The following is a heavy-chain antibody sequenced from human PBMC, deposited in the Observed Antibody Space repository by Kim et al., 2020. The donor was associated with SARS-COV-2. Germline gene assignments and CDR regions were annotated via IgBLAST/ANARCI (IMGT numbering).Heavy chain of an antibody. Sequence: SETLSLTCTVSGGSISSYYWSWIRQPPGKGLEWIGYIYYSGSTNYNPSLKSRVTISVDTSKNQFSLKLSSVTAADTAVYYCARTPRVYCSSTSCYGVYFDYWGQGTLVTVSS. D-gene: IGHD2-2*01. CDR2: IYYSGST. V-gene: IGHV4-59*01. J-gene: IGHJ4*02. CDR3: ARTPRVYCSSTSCYGVYFDY. CDR1: GGSISSYY.